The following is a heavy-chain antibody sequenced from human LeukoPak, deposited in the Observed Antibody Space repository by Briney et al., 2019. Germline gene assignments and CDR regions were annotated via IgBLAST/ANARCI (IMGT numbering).Heavy chain of an antibody. V-gene: IGHV4-59*01. CDR1: GGSISSYY. J-gene: IGHJ4*02. D-gene: IGHD1-26*01. CDR2: IYYSGST. Sequence: PSETLSLTCTVSGGSISSYYWSWIRQPPGKGLEWIGYIYYSGSTNYNPSLKGRVTISVDTSKNQFSLKLSSVTAADTAVYYCARVGAPDYYFDYWGQGTLVTVSS. CDR3: ARVGAPDYYFDY.